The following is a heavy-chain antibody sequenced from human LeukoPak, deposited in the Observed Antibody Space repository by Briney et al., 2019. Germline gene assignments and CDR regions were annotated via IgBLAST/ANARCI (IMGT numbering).Heavy chain of an antibody. V-gene: IGHV3-74*01. CDR1: GFTFSTHW. CDR3: ARVSSLWSFDY. CDR2: ISPDGSRT. Sequence: PGGSLRLSCAASGFTFSTHWMHWVRQTPGKGLVWVSRISPDGSRTAYADSVKGRFTISRDNARDTLYLRLNSLGAEDTAVYYCARVSSLWSFDYWGQGTLVTVSS. J-gene: IGHJ4*02. D-gene: IGHD3-10*01.